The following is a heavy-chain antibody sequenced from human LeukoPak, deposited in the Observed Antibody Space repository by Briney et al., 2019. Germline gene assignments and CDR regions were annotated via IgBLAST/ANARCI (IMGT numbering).Heavy chain of an antibody. J-gene: IGHJ4*02. Sequence: PGGSLRLSCAASGFTFRSYDMQWVRQAPGKGLEWVAFVRFDGNNNYYADSVKGRFTSSRDNSKNTLFLQMSSLRAEDTAVYYCAKDRAVYADPLLDFDYWGQGIPVTVSS. CDR3: AKDRAVYADPLLDFDY. V-gene: IGHV3-30*02. CDR1: GFTFRSYD. CDR2: VRFDGNNN. D-gene: IGHD2-8*01.